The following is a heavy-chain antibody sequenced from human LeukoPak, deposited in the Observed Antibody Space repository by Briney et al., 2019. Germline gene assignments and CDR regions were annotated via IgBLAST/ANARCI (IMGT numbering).Heavy chain of an antibody. Sequence: SVNVSCKASGYTFTSYGIRWVRQAPGQGLEWMGGIIPIFGTANYAQKFQGRVTITADESTSTAYMELSSLRSEDTAVYYCARADDYYGSGSYSVRWFDPWGQGTLVTVSS. CDR2: IIPIFGTA. V-gene: IGHV1-69*13. D-gene: IGHD3-10*01. CDR1: GYTFTSYG. CDR3: ARADDYYGSGSYSVRWFDP. J-gene: IGHJ5*02.